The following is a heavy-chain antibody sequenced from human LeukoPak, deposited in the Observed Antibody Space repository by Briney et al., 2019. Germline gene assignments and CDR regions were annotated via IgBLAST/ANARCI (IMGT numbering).Heavy chain of an antibody. Sequence: ASVKVSCKATGYTFTSYYVHWVRQAPGQGLEWMGIINPSGGSTTYAQKVQGRVTMTRDTSTSTVYMGLTSLRSEDTAVYYCASNCGGDCYLSYAFELWGQGTMVTVSS. D-gene: IGHD2-21*02. CDR2: INPSGGST. V-gene: IGHV1-46*01. CDR1: GYTFTSYY. CDR3: ASNCGGDCYLSYAFEL. J-gene: IGHJ3*01.